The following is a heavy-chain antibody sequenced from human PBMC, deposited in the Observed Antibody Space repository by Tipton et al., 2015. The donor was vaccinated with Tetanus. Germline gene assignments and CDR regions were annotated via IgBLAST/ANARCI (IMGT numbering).Heavy chain of an antibody. Sequence: SLRLSCEGSGFTFSSYSMNWVRKAQGKGLEWISYIGSFSRTINYADSVRGRFTTFRDNAKSSLYLQMSRLRAEDTAVYYCARVVRDYYYGMDVWGQETTVPVSS. CDR3: ARVVRDYYYGMDV. CDR1: GFTFSSYS. J-gene: IGHJ6*02. CDR2: IGSFSRTI. V-gene: IGHV3-48*01. D-gene: IGHD3-22*01.